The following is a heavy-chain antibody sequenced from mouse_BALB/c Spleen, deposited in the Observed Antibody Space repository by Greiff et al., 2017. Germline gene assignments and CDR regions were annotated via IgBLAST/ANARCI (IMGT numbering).Heavy chain of an antibody. J-gene: IGHJ4*01. V-gene: IGHV5-17*02. CDR1: GFTFSSFG. D-gene: IGHD2-10*02. CDR3: ARGQYGIPYAMDY. CDR2: ISSGSSTI. Sequence: EVQVVESGGGLVQPGGSRKLSCAASGFTFSSFGMHWVRQAPEKGLEWVAYISSGSSTIYYADTVKGRFTISRDNPKNTLFLQMTSLRSEDTAMYYCARGQYGIPYAMDYWGQGTSVTVSS.